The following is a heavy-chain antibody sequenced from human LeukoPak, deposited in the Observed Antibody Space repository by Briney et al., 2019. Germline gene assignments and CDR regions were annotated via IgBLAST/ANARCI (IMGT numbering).Heavy chain of an antibody. CDR3: ARSPEDDELFDY. J-gene: IGHJ4*02. D-gene: IGHD1-7*01. Sequence: ASVKVSCKASGYTFTSYYMHWVRQAPGQGREWMGIINPSGGSTSYAQKFQGRVTMTRDTSTSTVYMELSSLRSEDTAVYYCARSPEDDELFDYWGQGTLVTVSS. V-gene: IGHV1-46*01. CDR2: INPSGGST. CDR1: GYTFTSYY.